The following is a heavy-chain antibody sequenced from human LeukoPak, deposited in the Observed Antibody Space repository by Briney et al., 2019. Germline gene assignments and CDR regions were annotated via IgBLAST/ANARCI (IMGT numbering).Heavy chain of an antibody. CDR1: GGSISSYY. CDR3: ARVVPAASRRFGWFDP. Sequence: SETLSLTCTVSGGSISSYYWSWIRQPAGKGLEWIGRIYTSGSTNYNPSLKSRVTMSVDTSMNQCSLKLSSVTAADTAVYYCARVVPAASRRFGWFDPWGQGTLVTVSS. V-gene: IGHV4-4*07. J-gene: IGHJ5*02. D-gene: IGHD2-2*01. CDR2: IYTSGST.